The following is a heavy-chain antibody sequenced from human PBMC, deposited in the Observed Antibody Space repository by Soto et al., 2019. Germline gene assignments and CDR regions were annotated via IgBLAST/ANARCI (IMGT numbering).Heavy chain of an antibody. V-gene: IGHV1-18*01. D-gene: IGHD6-13*01. CDR1: GYTFTSYG. CDR3: ARSIAASVDFDY. Sequence: QVQLVQSGAEVKKPGASVKVSCKASGYTFTSYGISWVRQAPGRGLAWLGWIRAYNGNTIYARKLQGRATMTTATSTSTGDMELRSLRSDDTAVYYCARSIAASVDFDYWGQGTLATVPS. J-gene: IGHJ4*02. CDR2: IRAYNGNT.